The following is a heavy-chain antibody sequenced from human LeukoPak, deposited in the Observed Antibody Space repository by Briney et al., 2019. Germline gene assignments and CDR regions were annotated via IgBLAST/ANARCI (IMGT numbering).Heavy chain of an antibody. CDR2: INSSGDYT. CDR1: EFIFSSHS. CDR3: ARDGMITAYAFDI. V-gene: IGHV3-21*01. D-gene: IGHD3-16*01. Sequence: GGSLRLSCAASEFIFSSHSMNWVRQAPGKGLEWVSTINSSGDYTCYADSVKGRFTISRGNAKNSLYLQMNSLRAEDTAVYYCARDGMITAYAFDIWGQGTMVTVSS. J-gene: IGHJ3*02.